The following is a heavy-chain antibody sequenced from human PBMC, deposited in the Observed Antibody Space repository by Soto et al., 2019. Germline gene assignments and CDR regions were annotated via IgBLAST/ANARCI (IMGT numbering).Heavy chain of an antibody. V-gene: IGHV1-18*01. CDR3: ARDVRGGNFDY. D-gene: IGHD1-26*01. J-gene: IGHJ4*02. CDR1: GYSFTSYA. Sequence: GASVKVSCKASGYSFTSYAIHWVRQAPGQGLEWMGWINAYNGNTNYAQKLQGRVTMTTDTSTSTAYMELRSLRSEDTAVYYCARDVRGGNFDYWGQGTLVTVSS. CDR2: INAYNGNT.